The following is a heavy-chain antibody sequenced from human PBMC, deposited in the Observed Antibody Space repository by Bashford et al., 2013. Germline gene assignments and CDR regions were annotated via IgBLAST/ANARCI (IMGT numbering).Heavy chain of an antibody. CDR1: GGSFSGYY. D-gene: IGHD3-16*02. CDR2: INHSGST. J-gene: IGHJ5*02. CDR3: SRETSYSYGP. V-gene: IGHV4-34*01. Sequence: SETLSLTCAVYGGSFSGYYWSWIRQPPGKGLEWIGEINHSGSTNYNPSLKSRVTISVDTSKNQFSLKLSSVTAADTAVYYCSRETSYSYGPWGQGTLVTVSS.